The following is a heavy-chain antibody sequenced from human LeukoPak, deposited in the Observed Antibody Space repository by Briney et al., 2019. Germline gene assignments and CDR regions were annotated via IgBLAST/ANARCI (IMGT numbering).Heavy chain of an antibody. J-gene: IGHJ4*02. CDR1: GYSFTSYW. CDR2: IYPGDSDT. CDR3: ASLLNYYSNYPYFDY. D-gene: IGHD4-11*01. V-gene: IGHV5-51*01. Sequence: GESLKISRKGSGYSFTSYWIGWVRQMHGKGLEWMGIIYPGDSDTRYSPSFQGQVTISADKSISTAYLQWSSLKASDTAMYYCASLLNYYSNYPYFDYWGQGTLVTVSS.